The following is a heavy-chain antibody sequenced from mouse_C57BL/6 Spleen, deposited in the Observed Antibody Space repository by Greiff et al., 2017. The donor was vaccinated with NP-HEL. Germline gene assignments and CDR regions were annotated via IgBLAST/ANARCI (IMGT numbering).Heavy chain of an antibody. CDR3: AREDYYGSSPGYFDY. J-gene: IGHJ2*01. CDR2: ISDGGSYT. CDR1: GFTFSSYA. V-gene: IGHV5-4*01. D-gene: IGHD1-1*01. Sequence: EVMLVESGGGLVKPGGSLKLSCAASGFTFSSYAMSWVRQTPEKRLEWVATISDGGSYTYYPDNVKGRFTISRDNAKNNRYLQMSHLKSEDTAMYYCAREDYYGSSPGYFDYWGQGTTLTVSS.